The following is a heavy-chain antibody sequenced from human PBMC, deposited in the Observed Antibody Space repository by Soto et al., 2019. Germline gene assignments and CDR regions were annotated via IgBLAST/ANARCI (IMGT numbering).Heavy chain of an antibody. Sequence: ESGGGVVQPGRSLRLSCAASGFTFSSYGMHWVRQAPGKGLEWMAVISYDGSNKYYADSVKGRFTISRDNSKNTLHLQMDSLRAEDTAVYYCAKGITVLTLGYFDYWGQGTLVTVSS. CDR2: ISYDGSNK. J-gene: IGHJ4*02. CDR3: AKGITVLTLGYFDY. D-gene: IGHD3-3*01. V-gene: IGHV3-30*18. CDR1: GFTFSSYG.